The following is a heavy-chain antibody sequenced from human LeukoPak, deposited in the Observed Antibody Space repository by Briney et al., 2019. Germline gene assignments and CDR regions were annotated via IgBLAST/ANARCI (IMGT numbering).Heavy chain of an antibody. Sequence: PGGSLRLSCAASGFTFSSYAMSWVRQAPGKGLEGVSAISGSGGSPYYADSVKGRFTISRDNSKNTLYLQMNSLRAEDTAVYYCAKAQGRATTVTTRTFDYWGQGTLVTVSS. D-gene: IGHD4-17*01. J-gene: IGHJ4*02. V-gene: IGHV3-23*01. CDR3: AKAQGRATTVTTRTFDY. CDR2: ISGSGGSP. CDR1: GFTFSSYA.